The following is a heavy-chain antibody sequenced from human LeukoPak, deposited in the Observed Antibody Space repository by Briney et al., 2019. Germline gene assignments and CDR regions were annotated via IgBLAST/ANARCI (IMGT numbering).Heavy chain of an antibody. CDR3: ARDRELLPFFDL. D-gene: IGHD1-26*01. J-gene: IGHJ2*01. Sequence: SETLSLTCAVYGGSFSGSYWSWIRQPPGRGLEWIGEINHSVSTNYNPSLTSRVTISVDTSKNQFSLKLSSVTAADTAVYYCARDRELLPFFDLWGRGNLVTVSS. CDR2: INHSVST. V-gene: IGHV4-34*01. CDR1: GGSFSGSY.